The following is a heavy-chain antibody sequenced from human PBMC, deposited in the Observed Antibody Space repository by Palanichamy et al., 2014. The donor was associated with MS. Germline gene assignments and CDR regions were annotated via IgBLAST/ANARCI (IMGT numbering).Heavy chain of an antibody. D-gene: IGHD3-10*01. CDR2: IYPGDSDT. J-gene: IGHJ6*02. CDR3: ARHYYGSGTYYRGGMDV. CDR1: GYSFTGFW. V-gene: IGHV5-51*01. Sequence: EVQLVQSGAEVKKPGESLKISCKGSGYSFTGFWIAWVRQMPGKGLEWMGIIYPGDSDTRYSPSFQGQVTISVDKSISTAYLQWSSLKASDTATFYCARHYYGSGTYYRGGMDVWGQGTTVTVSS.